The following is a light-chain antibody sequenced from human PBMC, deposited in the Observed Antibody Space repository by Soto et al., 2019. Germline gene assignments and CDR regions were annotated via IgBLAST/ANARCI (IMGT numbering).Light chain of an antibody. CDR3: QQYKSWPIT. J-gene: IGKJ5*01. V-gene: IGKV3-15*01. CDR2: GAS. Sequence: EIVMTQSPATLSVTPGERATLSCRTSQSVSSDLAWYQQQPGQAPRLLMYGASTRATGIPARFSGSGSGTEFTLTISGLQSQDSAIYFCQQYKSWPITFGQGTRLEIK. CDR1: QSVSSD.